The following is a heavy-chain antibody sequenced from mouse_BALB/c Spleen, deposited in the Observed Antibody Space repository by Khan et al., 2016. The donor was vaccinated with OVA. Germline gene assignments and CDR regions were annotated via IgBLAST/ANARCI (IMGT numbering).Heavy chain of an antibody. CDR1: GYTFTSYN. J-gene: IGHJ1*01. CDR3: ARGGGDWYIDV. Sequence: QVQLQQSGAELVRPGASVKMSCKASGYTFTSYNMHWVKQTPGQGLEWIGSIYPGNGDTSYNQKFKDKATLTADKSSSTAYIQLSSLTSEDSTVYCCARGGGDWYIDVWGAGTTVTVSS. CDR2: IYPGNGDT. V-gene: IGHV1-12*01.